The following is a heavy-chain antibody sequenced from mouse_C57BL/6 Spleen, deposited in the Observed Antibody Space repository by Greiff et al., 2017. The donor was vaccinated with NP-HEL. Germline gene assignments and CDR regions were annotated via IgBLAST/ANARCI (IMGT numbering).Heavy chain of an antibody. CDR3: ARRTGTTFAY. Sequence: VQLQQSGAELVKPGASVKLSCKASGYTFTSYWMQWVKQRPGQGLEWIGEIDPSDSYTNYNRKFKGKATLTVDTSSSTAYMQLSSLTSEDSAVYDCARRTGTTFAYWGQGTLVTVAA. D-gene: IGHD4-1*01. CDR1: GYTFTSYW. J-gene: IGHJ3*01. CDR2: IDPSDSYT. V-gene: IGHV1-50*01.